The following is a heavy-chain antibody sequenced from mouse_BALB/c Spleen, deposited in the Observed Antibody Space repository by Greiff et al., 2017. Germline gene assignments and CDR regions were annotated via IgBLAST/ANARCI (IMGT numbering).Heavy chain of an antibody. J-gene: IGHJ2*01. CDR3: TRWITTVVADY. V-gene: IGHV1-5*01. CDR1: GYTFTSYW. CDR2: IYPGNSDT. D-gene: IGHD1-1*01. Sequence: EVQLQQSGTVLARPGASVKMSCKASGYTFTSYWMHWVKQRPGQGLEWIGAIYPGNSDTSYNQKFKGKAKLTAVTSTSTAYMELSSLTNEDSAVYYCTRWITTVVADYWGQGTTLTVSS.